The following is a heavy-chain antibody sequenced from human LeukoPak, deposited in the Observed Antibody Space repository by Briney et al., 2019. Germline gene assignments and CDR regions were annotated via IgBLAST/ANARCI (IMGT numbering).Heavy chain of an antibody. CDR2: IYYSGTT. CDR3: ARHLWGGWDRAFDI. V-gene: IGHV4-39*01. D-gene: IGHD6-19*01. Sequence: SETLSLTCSVSGGSISSSSNYWGWIRQPPGKGLEWIGSIYYSGTTYCNPSLKSRVTISVDTSKNQFSLNLSSVTAADTAVYYCARHLWGGWDRAFDIWGQGTMVTVSS. J-gene: IGHJ3*02. CDR1: GGSISSSSNY.